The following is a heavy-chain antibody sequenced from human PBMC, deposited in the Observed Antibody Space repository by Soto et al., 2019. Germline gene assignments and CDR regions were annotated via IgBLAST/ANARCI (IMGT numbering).Heavy chain of an antibody. CDR2: FGSSGDT. J-gene: IGHJ4*02. Sequence: EVQLEESEGCLVQPGGSLSVSCAASGFTFSSYDMHWVRQVTGKGLEWVSTFGSSGDTYYPGSLKGRFTISRENAKNSLYLQMNSLGAEDTAVYYCARGGSSHNSGYYYYGLWGQGTLVTVSS. V-gene: IGHV3-13*04. CDR3: ARGGSSHNSGYYYYGL. D-gene: IGHD3-22*01. CDR1: GFTFSSYD.